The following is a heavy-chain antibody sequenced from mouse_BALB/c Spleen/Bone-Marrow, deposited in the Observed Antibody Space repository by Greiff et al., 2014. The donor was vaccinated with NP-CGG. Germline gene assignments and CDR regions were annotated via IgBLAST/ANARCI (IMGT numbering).Heavy chain of an antibody. Sequence: QVQLKQSGAELVKPGASVKLSCKASGYTFTSYWMHWVKQRPGQGLEWIREINPSNGRTNYNEKFKSKATLTVDKSSSTAYMQLSSLTSEDSAVYYCAREGNYYGSIAMDYWGQGTSVTVSS. V-gene: IGHV1S81*02. CDR1: GYTFTSYW. D-gene: IGHD1-1*01. CDR2: INPSNGRT. J-gene: IGHJ4*01. CDR3: AREGNYYGSIAMDY.